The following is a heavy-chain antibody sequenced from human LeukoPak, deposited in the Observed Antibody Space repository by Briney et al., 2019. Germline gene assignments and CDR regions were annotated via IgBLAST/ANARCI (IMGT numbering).Heavy chain of an antibody. Sequence: GASVKVSCKASGYTFTNYYIHWVRQAPGQGLEWMGIINPSGSCTSYAQKFQGRVTMTRDTSTSTVYMELSSLRSEDTAVYYCAGGTTNTKGAFDMWGQGTMVTVSS. J-gene: IGHJ3*02. V-gene: IGHV1-46*01. CDR3: AGGTTNTKGAFDM. CDR1: GYTFTNYY. D-gene: IGHD2-8*01. CDR2: INPSGSCT.